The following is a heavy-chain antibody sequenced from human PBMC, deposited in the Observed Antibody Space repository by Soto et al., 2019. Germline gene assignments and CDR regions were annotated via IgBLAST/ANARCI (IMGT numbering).Heavy chain of an antibody. Sequence: SVKVSCKASGGTFSSYAISWVRQAPGQGLEWMGGIIPIFGTANYAQKFQGRVTITADESTSTAYMELSSLRSEDTAVYYCARATGFGYYYYGMDVWGQGTTVTASS. V-gene: IGHV1-69*13. D-gene: IGHD4-17*01. CDR1: GGTFSSYA. J-gene: IGHJ6*02. CDR2: IIPIFGTA. CDR3: ARATGFGYYYYGMDV.